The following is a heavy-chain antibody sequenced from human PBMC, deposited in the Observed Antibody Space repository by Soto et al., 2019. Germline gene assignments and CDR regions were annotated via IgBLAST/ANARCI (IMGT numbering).Heavy chain of an antibody. CDR3: ARESEDLTSNFDY. J-gene: IGHJ4*02. CDR2: ISSTTNYI. V-gene: IGHV3-21*01. Sequence: GGSLRLSCAASGFTFTRYSMNWVRQAPGKGLEWVSSISSTTNYIYYADSMKGRFTVSRDNAKNSVYLEMNSLSAEDTAVYYCARESEDLTSNFDYCGQGTLVTVSS. CDR1: GFTFTRYS.